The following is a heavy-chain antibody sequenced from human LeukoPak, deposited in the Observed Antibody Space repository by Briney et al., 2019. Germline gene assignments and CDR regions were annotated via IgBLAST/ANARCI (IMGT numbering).Heavy chain of an antibody. D-gene: IGHD3-22*01. V-gene: IGHV3-43D*03. J-gene: IGHJ4*02. CDR2: ISWDGGST. Sequence: GGSLRLSCAASGFTFDDYAMHWVRHAPGKGLEWVSLISWDGGSTYYADSVKGRFTISRDNSKNSLYLQMNSLRAEDTALYYCAKESSGYFDYWGQGTLVTVSS. CDR1: GFTFDDYA. CDR3: AKESSGYFDY.